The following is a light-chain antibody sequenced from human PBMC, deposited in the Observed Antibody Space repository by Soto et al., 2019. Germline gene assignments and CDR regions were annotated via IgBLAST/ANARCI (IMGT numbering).Light chain of an antibody. J-gene: IGLJ2*01. CDR2: DTN. Sequence: QAVVTQEPSLTVSPGGTVTLTWCSSTGAVTSGHYPYWFQQKPGQAPRTLIFDTNNKHSWTPARFSGSLLAGKAALTLSGGQHDDEADYYCLRSYCNGRVFGGRTKLTVL. CDR3: LRSYCNGRV. V-gene: IGLV7-46*01. CDR1: TGAVTSGHY.